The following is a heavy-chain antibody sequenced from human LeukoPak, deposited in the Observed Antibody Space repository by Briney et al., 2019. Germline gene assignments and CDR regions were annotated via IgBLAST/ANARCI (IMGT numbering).Heavy chain of an antibody. CDR2: ISGYNGDT. V-gene: IGHV1-18*01. CDR1: GYTFSSYG. Sequence: ASVKVSCKASGYTFSSYGFSWVRQAPGQGLEWMGWISGYNGDTKYAQDLQGRVTMTTDTSTSTTYMELRGLRSDDTAVYYCAREVLDYYDSSASDAFDIWGQGTMVTVSS. D-gene: IGHD3-22*01. CDR3: AREVLDYYDSSASDAFDI. J-gene: IGHJ3*02.